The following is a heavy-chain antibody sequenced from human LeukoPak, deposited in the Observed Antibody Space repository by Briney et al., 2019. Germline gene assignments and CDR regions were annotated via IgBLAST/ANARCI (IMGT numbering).Heavy chain of an antibody. CDR1: GYTFISYG. J-gene: IGHJ5*02. D-gene: IGHD2-2*01. Sequence: ASVKVSCKASGYTFISYGISWVRQAPGQGLEWMGRISAYNGNTNYTQKLQGKVTMTRDTSTSTVYMELSSLRSEDTAVYYCARGRMSFNAGGCFDPWGQGTLVTVSS. V-gene: IGHV1-18*01. CDR3: ARGRMSFNAGGCFDP. CDR2: ISAYNGNT.